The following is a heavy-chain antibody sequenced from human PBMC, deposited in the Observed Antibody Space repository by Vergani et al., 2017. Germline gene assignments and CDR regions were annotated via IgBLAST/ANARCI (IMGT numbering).Heavy chain of an antibody. Sequence: QVQLVESGGGLVKPGGSLRLSCAASGFSFSDHYMTLIRQAPGKGLEWVSYISNSGNTIEYADSVKGRFPIPRDNDKNSLFLQMDSLRAEDTAVYYCARDHRDYNNYPGTFDSWGQGSMVTVSS. CDR1: GFSFSDHY. CDR2: ISNSGNTI. J-gene: IGHJ3*02. CDR3: ARDHRDYNNYPGTFDS. V-gene: IGHV3-11*01. D-gene: IGHD5-24*01.